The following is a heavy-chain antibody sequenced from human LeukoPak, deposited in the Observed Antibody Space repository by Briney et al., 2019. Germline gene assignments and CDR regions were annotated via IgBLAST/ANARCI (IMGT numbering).Heavy chain of an antibody. CDR1: GFTFSSYS. CDR2: ISRSSSYI. Sequence: GGSLRLSCAASGFTFSSYSMNWIRQAPGKGLEWVSSISRSSSYIYYADSVKGRFTISRDNAKNSLYLQMNSLRAEDTAVYYCARDRNYDYVWGSPTGPYYFDYWGQGTLVTVSS. CDR3: ARDRNYDYVWGSPTGPYYFDY. J-gene: IGHJ4*02. V-gene: IGHV3-21*01. D-gene: IGHD3-16*01.